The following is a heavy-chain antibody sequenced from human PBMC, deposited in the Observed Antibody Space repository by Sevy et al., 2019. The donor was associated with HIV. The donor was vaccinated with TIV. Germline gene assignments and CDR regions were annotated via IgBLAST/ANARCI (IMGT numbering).Heavy chain of an antibody. J-gene: IGHJ5*02. V-gene: IGHV3-20*04. Sequence: GGSLRLSCAASGFTFDDYGMSWVRQAPGKGLEWVSGINWNGGSISYADSVRGRFTISRDNAKNSLYLQMNSLRAEDTAFYYCARSGDDSSGFYYWGFDPWGQGTLVNVSS. CDR3: ARSGDDSSGFYYWGFDP. D-gene: IGHD3-22*01. CDR1: GFTFDDYG. CDR2: INWNGGSI.